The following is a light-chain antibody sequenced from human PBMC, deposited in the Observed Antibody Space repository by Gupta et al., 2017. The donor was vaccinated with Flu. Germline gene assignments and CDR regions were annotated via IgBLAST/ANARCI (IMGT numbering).Light chain of an antibody. Sequence: VTSPCSGSSSNIGSNYVYWYQQLPVTSPKLLIKRNNQRPSVFPDRFSGSNSGTSASLSISGLLAEDDADYYCAACYDILTSSVFGNGTKVTVL. J-gene: IGLJ1*01. CDR3: AACYDILTSSV. CDR1: SSNIGSNY. V-gene: IGLV1-47*01. CDR2: RNN.